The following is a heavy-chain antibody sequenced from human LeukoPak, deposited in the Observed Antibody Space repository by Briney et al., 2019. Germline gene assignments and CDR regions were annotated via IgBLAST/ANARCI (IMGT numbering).Heavy chain of an antibody. CDR1: GFTFSSYG. CDR3: ARDAYDFWSGYTLVY. V-gene: IGHV3-33*01. J-gene: IGHJ4*02. Sequence: GGSLRLSCAASGFTFSSYGMHWVRQAPGKGLEWVAVIWYDGSNKYYADSVKGRFTISRDNSKNTLYLQMNSLRAEDTAAYYCARDAYDFWSGYTLVYWGQGTLVTVSS. CDR2: IWYDGSNK. D-gene: IGHD3-3*01.